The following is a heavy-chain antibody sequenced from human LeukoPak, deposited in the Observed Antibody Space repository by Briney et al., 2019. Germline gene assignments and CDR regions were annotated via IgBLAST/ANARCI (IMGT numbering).Heavy chain of an antibody. CDR2: ISSSGSTI. CDR1: GFTFSDYY. Sequence: PGGSLRLSCAASGFTFSDYYMSWIRQAPGKGLEWISYISSSGSTIYYADSVKGRFTISRDNARSSLYLQMNSLRAEDTAVYYCARERAIASRRPYCFDYWGQGTPVTVSS. J-gene: IGHJ4*02. D-gene: IGHD6-6*01. V-gene: IGHV3-11*01. CDR3: ARERAIASRRPYCFDY.